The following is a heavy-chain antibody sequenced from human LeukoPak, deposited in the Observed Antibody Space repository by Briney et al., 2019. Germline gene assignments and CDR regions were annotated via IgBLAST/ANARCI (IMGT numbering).Heavy chain of an antibody. CDR3: ARDSSLHYFDY. Sequence: SETLSLTCAVSGYSISSGYYWGWLRPPPGKGLEWIGNIYHSGSTYYTPSLKSRVTISVDTSKNQFSLKLSSVTAADTAVYYCARDSSLHYFDYWGQGTLVTVSS. D-gene: IGHD6-13*01. V-gene: IGHV4-38-2*02. J-gene: IGHJ4*02. CDR2: IYHSGST. CDR1: GYSISSGYY.